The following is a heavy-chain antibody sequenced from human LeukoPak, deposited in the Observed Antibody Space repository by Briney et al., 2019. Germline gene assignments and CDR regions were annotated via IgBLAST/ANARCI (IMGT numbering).Heavy chain of an antibody. V-gene: IGHV3-30*02. Sequence: GGSLRLSCAASGFTFSSYGMHWVRQAPGKGLEWVAFIRYDGSNKYYADSVKGRFTISRDNSKNTLYLQMNSLRAEDTAVYYCARGYCSSTSCYTKAVGNWFDPWGQGTLVTVSS. D-gene: IGHD2-2*02. CDR1: GFTFSSYG. J-gene: IGHJ5*02. CDR3: ARGYCSSTSCYTKAVGNWFDP. CDR2: IRYDGSNK.